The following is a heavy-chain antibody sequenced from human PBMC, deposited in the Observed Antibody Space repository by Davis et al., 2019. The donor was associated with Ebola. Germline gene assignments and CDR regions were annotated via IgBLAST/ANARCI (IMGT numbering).Heavy chain of an antibody. CDR3: AHRRPDYDILTGYYVYFDY. Sequence: SGPTLVKPTQTLSLTCTFSGFSLSTSGVGVGWIRQPPGKALEWLALIYWDDDKRYSPSLKSRLTITKDTSKNQVVLTMTNMDPVDTATYYYAHRRPDYDILTGYYVYFDYWGQGTLVTVSS. V-gene: IGHV2-5*02. CDR1: GFSLSTSGVG. J-gene: IGHJ4*02. CDR2: IYWDDDK. D-gene: IGHD3-9*01.